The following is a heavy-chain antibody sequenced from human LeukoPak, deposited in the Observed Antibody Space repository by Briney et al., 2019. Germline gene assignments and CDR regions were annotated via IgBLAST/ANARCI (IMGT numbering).Heavy chain of an antibody. D-gene: IGHD3-22*01. CDR2: INPNSGGT. CDR3: ARGVFDSSGYYGYFDY. V-gene: IGHV1-2*02. CDR1: GYTFTGYY. J-gene: IGHJ4*02. Sequence: ASVKVSCKASGYTFTGYYMHWVRQAPGQGLEWMGWINPNSGGTNYAQKFQGRVTMTRDTSTSTVYMELSSLRSEDTAVYYCARGVFDSSGYYGYFDYWGQGTLVTVSS.